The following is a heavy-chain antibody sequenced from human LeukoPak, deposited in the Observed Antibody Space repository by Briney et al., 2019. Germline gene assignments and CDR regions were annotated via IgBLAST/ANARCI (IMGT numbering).Heavy chain of an antibody. CDR1: GGSISSSSYY. D-gene: IGHD6-13*01. J-gene: IGHJ4*02. CDR2: IYYSGST. Sequence: PSETLSLTCTVSGGSISSSSYYWGWIRQPPGKGLEWIGSIYYSGSTYYNPSLKSRVTISVDTSKNQFSLKLSSVTAADTAVYYCARGVAALGYWGQETLVTVSS. CDR3: ARGVAALGY. V-gene: IGHV4-39*07.